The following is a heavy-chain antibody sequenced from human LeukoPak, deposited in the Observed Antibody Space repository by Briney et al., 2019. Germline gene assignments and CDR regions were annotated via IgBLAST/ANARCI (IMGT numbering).Heavy chain of an antibody. CDR1: GGTFSSYA. J-gene: IGHJ3*02. CDR2: IIPIFGTA. D-gene: IGHD3-16*01. CDR3: SRDGGGWGGAFDI. V-gene: IGHV1-69*05. Sequence: SVKVSCKASGGTFSSYAISWVRQAPGQGLEWMGRIIPIFGTANYAQKFQGRVTITTDESTSTAYMELSSLRSEDTAVYYCSRDGGGWGGAFDIWGQGTMVTVSS.